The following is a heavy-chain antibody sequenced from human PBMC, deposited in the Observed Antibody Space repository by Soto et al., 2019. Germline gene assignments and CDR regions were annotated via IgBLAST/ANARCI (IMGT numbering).Heavy chain of an antibody. D-gene: IGHD2-21*02. CDR2: FDPEDGET. Sequence: ASVKVSCKVSGYTLTELSMHCVRQAPGKGLEWMGGFDPEDGETIYAQKFQGRVTMTEDTSTDTAYMELSSLRSEDTAVYYCATSRDCGGDCYPNAFDIWGQGTMVTISS. CDR3: ATSRDCGGDCYPNAFDI. CDR1: GYTLTELS. V-gene: IGHV1-24*01. J-gene: IGHJ3*02.